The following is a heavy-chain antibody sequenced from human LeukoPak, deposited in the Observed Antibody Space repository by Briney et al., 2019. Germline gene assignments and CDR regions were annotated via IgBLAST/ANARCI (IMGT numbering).Heavy chain of an antibody. CDR2: ISGSGGST. D-gene: IGHD2-15*01. Sequence: GGSLRLSCAASGFTFSSFAMSWVRQAAGKGLEWVSTISGSGGSTYYADSVKGRFTISRDNSKNTLYLQMNSLRAEDTAVYYCARHSRGSPIDDWGQGTLVTVSS. V-gene: IGHV3-23*01. CDR3: ARHSRGSPIDD. CDR1: GFTFSSFA. J-gene: IGHJ4*02.